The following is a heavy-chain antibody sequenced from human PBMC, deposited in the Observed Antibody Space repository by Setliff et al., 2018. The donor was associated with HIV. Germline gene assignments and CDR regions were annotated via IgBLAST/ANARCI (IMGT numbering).Heavy chain of an antibody. Sequence: WASVKVSCKASGDTFSNYAITWVRQAPGQGLEWMGGINPLFGTTNYAHNFQGRLTITTDQIMSTAYMELTSLRSEDTAVYYCASGSGYCNKGDCYIGVHRTPDKYYFDSWGQGTLVTVSS. V-gene: IGHV1-69*05. CDR3: ASGSGYCNKGDCYIGVHRTPDKYYFDS. D-gene: IGHD2-8*01. J-gene: IGHJ4*02. CDR1: GDTFSNYA. CDR2: INPLFGTT.